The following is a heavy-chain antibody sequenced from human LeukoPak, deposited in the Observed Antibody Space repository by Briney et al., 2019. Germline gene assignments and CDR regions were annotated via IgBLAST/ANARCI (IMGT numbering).Heavy chain of an antibody. V-gene: IGHV1-2*02. CDR2: INPNSGGT. Sequence: ASVKVSRKASGYTFTGYYMHWVRQAPGQGLEWMGWINPNSGGTNYAQKFQGRVTMTRDTSINTAYMELSRLRSDDTAVYYCARDLGSGISFDYWGQGTLVTVSS. J-gene: IGHJ4*02. CDR1: GYTFTGYY. CDR3: ARDLGSGISFDY. D-gene: IGHD3-10*01.